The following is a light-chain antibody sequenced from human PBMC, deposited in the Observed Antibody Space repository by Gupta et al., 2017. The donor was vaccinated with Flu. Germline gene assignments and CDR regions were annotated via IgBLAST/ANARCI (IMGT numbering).Light chain of an antibody. CDR3: QQDGSSPRA. J-gene: IGKJ1*01. Sequence: EIVLTQSPGTLSLSPGERATLSCRASQSVTGSYLAWYQQKPGQAPRLLIYGASTRATGIPDRFIGSGSGTDFTLTISRLEPEDFAVYYCQQDGSSPRAFGQGTKVEIK. CDR1: QSVTGSY. V-gene: IGKV3-20*01. CDR2: GAS.